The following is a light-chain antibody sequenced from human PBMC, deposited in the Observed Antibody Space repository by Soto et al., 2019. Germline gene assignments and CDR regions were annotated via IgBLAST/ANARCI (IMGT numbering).Light chain of an antibody. CDR3: QSRSSWPPVLT. V-gene: IGKV3-11*01. CDR1: QSVKTY. CDR2: DAS. Sequence: ETVLTQSPATLSLSPGERATLSCRASQSVKTYLAWYQQKPGQVPRLLIYDASNRATGIPARFSGSGSGTDFTLTISILAPEDFAVYYCQSRSSWPPVLTFGGGTKVEIK. J-gene: IGKJ4*01.